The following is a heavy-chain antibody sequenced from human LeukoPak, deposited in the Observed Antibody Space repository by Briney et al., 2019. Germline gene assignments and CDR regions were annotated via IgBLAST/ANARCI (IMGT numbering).Heavy chain of an antibody. CDR1: AVTFNNYW. Sequence: GESLRISCKGSAVTFNNYWIGWVRQLPGKGLDWMGIIYPGDSETRYSPSFQGQVTMSVDKSINTAYLHWGSLKASDTAIYFCARLSTRLLDHWGQGARVTVSS. V-gene: IGHV5-51*01. J-gene: IGHJ4*02. D-gene: IGHD3-3*01. CDR2: IYPGDSET. CDR3: ARLSTRLLDH.